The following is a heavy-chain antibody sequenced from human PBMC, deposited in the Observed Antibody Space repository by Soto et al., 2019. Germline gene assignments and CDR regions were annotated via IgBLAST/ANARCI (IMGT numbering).Heavy chain of an antibody. CDR2: IRSKAYGGTT. CDR1: GLTFGDYA. Sequence: GGSLRLSCTASGLTFGDYAMSWVRQAPGKGLEWVGFIRSKAYGGTTEYAASVKGRFTISRDDSKSIAYLQMNSLKTEDTAVYYCTRDGLPTVVTYNWFDPWGQGTLVTVSS. CDR3: TRDGLPTVVTYNWFDP. D-gene: IGHD4-17*01. V-gene: IGHV3-49*04. J-gene: IGHJ5*02.